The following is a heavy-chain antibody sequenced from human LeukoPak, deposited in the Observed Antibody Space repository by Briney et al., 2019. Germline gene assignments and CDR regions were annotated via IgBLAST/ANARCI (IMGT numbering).Heavy chain of an antibody. Sequence: EASVKVSCKASGYTFTSYDINWVRQATGQGLEWMGWTNPNSGNTGYAQKFQGRVTMTRNTSISTAYMELSSLRSEDTAVYYCARDPGAAATHAFDIWGQGTMVTVSS. D-gene: IGHD6-13*01. J-gene: IGHJ3*02. CDR2: TNPNSGNT. V-gene: IGHV1-8*01. CDR3: ARDPGAAATHAFDI. CDR1: GYTFTSYD.